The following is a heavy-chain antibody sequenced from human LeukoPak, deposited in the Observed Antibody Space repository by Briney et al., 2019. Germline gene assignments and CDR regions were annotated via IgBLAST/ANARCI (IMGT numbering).Heavy chain of an antibody. D-gene: IGHD6-19*01. J-gene: IGHJ6*03. CDR1: GYTFTSYG. CDR2: ISAYNGNT. Sequence: ASVKVSCKASGYTFTSYGISWVRQAPGQGLEWMGRISAYNGNTNYAQKLQGRVTMTTDTSTSTAYMDLRSLRSDDTAVYYCARTHSSGWYSVGYYYMDVWGKGTTVTVSS. V-gene: IGHV1-18*01. CDR3: ARTHSSGWYSVGYYYMDV.